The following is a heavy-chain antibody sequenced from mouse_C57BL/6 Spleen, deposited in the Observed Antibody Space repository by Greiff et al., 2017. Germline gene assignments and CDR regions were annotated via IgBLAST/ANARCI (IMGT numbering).Heavy chain of an antibody. CDR1: GYTFTSYW. J-gene: IGHJ4*01. Sequence: VQLQQPGAELVRPGSSVKLSCKASGYTFTSYWMHWVKQRPIQGLEWIGNIDPSDSDTHYNQKFKDKATLTVDKSSSTAYMQLSSLPSEDSAVYYCARGGLGVSAGYGYAMDYWGQGTSVTVSS. D-gene: IGHD3-1*01. CDR2: IDPSDSDT. CDR3: ARGGLGVSAGYGYAMDY. V-gene: IGHV1-52*01.